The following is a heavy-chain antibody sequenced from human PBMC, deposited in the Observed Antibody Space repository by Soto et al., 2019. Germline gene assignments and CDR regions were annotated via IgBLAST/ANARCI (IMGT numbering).Heavy chain of an antibody. CDR1: GFTFSSYS. CDR2: ISSSSSYI. D-gene: IGHD2-15*01. V-gene: IGHV3-21*01. Sequence: GGSLRLSCAASGFTFSSYSMNWVRQAPGKGLEWVSSISSSSSYIYYADSVKGRFTISRDNAKNSLYLQMNSLRAEDTAVYYCARDPGVVVAATLKEYFDYWGQGTLVTVSS. CDR3: ARDPGVVVAATLKEYFDY. J-gene: IGHJ4*02.